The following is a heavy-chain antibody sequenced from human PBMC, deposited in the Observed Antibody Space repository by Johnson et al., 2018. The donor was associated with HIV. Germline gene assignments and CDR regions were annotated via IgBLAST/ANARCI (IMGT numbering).Heavy chain of an antibody. V-gene: IGHV3-9*01. CDR3: AKDRREDPRNAFDI. Sequence: EVHLVESGGGLVQPGRSLRLSCAASGFTFDDYAMHWVRQAPGKGLEWVSGISWNSGSIGYADSVKGRFTISRDNAKNSLYLQMNSLRAEDTALYYCAKDRREDPRNAFDIWGQGTMVTVSS. D-gene: IGHD2-15*01. CDR2: ISWNSGSI. J-gene: IGHJ3*02. CDR1: GFTFDDYA.